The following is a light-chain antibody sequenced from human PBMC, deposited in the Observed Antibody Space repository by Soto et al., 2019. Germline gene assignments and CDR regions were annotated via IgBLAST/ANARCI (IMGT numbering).Light chain of an antibody. J-gene: IGKJ2*01. CDR1: QSVSSSY. Sequence: EIVLTQSPGTLSLSPGERATLSCRASQSVSSSYLAWYQQKPGQAPRLLIYGASSRATGIPDRFSGSGSGTDFTLTIRRVEPEGFAVYYCQEYFSSPDTFGRGIKLEIK. CDR3: QEYFSSPDT. CDR2: GAS. V-gene: IGKV3-20*01.